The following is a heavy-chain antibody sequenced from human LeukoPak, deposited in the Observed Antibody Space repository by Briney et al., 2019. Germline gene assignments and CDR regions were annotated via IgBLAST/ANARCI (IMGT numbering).Heavy chain of an antibody. D-gene: IGHD4-4*01. J-gene: IGHJ4*02. V-gene: IGHV4-39*01. CDR2: IYYSGST. CDR1: GGSISTDNYY. CDR3: GRDYSNYVWNI. Sequence: SETLSLTCTVSGGSISTDNYYWGWIRQPPGKGLEWIGSIYYSGSTYYNPSLKSRVTISVDTSKNQFSLKLNSMTAADTAVYYCGRDYSNYVWNIWGQGTQVTVSS.